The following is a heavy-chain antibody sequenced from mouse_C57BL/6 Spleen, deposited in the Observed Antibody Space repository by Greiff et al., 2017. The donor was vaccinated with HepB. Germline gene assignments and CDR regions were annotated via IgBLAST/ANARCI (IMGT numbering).Heavy chain of an antibody. J-gene: IGHJ2*01. CDR1: GFTFSNYW. CDR2: IRLKSDNYAT. Sequence: EVKLLESGGGLVQPGGSMKLSCVASGFTFSNYWMNWVRQSPEKGLEWVAQIRLKSDNYATHYAESVKGRFTISRDDSKSSVYLQMNNLRAEDTGIYYCTGGPLFDYWGQGTTLTVSS. V-gene: IGHV6-3*01. CDR3: TGGPLFDY.